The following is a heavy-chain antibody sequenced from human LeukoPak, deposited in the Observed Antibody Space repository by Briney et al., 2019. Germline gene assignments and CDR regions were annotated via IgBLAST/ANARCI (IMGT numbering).Heavy chain of an antibody. D-gene: IGHD6-13*01. CDR1: GFTFSDYS. Sequence: PGGSLRLSCAASGFTFSDYSMNWIRQAPGKGLEWVSYISSSSSYTNYADSVKGRFTISRDNAKNSLYLQMNSLRAEDTAVYYCARDRRYSTSWPPTSYFDYWGQGTLVTVSS. CDR3: ARDRRYSTSWPPTSYFDY. V-gene: IGHV3-11*06. CDR2: ISSSSSYT. J-gene: IGHJ4*02.